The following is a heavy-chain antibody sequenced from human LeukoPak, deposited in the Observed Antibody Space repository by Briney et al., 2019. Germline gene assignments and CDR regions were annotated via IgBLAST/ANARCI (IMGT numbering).Heavy chain of an antibody. D-gene: IGHD1-1*01. V-gene: IGHV5-51*01. CDR2: IYPGDSDT. J-gene: IGHJ4*02. Sequence: GESLKISCKASGYSFTTYWIGWVRQMPGKGLGWMGIIYPGDSDTRYSPSFQGQVTISVNKSISTAYLQWTSLKASDTAMYYCARRPTGRNYYFDYWGQGALVTVSS. CDR1: GYSFTTYW. CDR3: ARRPTGRNYYFDY.